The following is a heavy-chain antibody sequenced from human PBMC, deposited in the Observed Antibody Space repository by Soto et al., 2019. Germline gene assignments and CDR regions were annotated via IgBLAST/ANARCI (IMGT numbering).Heavy chain of an antibody. V-gene: IGHV1-58*01. CDR3: AALYDDFWSGYYNPGAFDI. J-gene: IGHJ3*02. Sequence: QMQLVQSGPEVKKPGTSVKVSCKASGFTFTSSAVQWVRQARGQRLEWIGWIVVGSGNTNYAQKFQERVTITRDMSTSTAYMELSSLRSEDTAVYYCAALYDDFWSGYYNPGAFDIWGQGTMVTVSS. D-gene: IGHD3-3*01. CDR2: IVVGSGNT. CDR1: GFTFTSSA.